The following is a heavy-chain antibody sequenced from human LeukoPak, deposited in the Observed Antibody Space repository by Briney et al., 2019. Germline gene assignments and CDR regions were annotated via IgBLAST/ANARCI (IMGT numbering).Heavy chain of an antibody. CDR3: TAVNSRWYPGGMDV. V-gene: IGHV3-15*01. Sequence: GGTLRLSCAASGLIFTNAWMSWVRHAPGQGMDWVGRIKSKTDGGTINYAAHVKGRFTISRDDSKNTLYLQMNSLKTEDTAVYYCTAVNSRWYPGGMDVWGQGTTVTVPS. CDR1: GLIFTNAW. D-gene: IGHD6-13*01. CDR2: IKSKTDGGTI. J-gene: IGHJ6*02.